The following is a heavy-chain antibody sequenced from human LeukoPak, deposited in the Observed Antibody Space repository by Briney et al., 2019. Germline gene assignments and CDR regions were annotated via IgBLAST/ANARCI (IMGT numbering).Heavy chain of an antibody. CDR1: GFTFSSYW. D-gene: IGHD1-26*01. Sequence: GGSLRLSCAAAGFTFSSYWMSWVRQAPGKGLEWVANIKEGGSEKYYVESVKGRFTISRDNAKNSLFLQMNSLRGEDTAMYYCARGGSSRFGYWGQGTLVTVSS. J-gene: IGHJ4*02. CDR2: IKEGGSEK. CDR3: ARGGSSRFGY. V-gene: IGHV3-7*01.